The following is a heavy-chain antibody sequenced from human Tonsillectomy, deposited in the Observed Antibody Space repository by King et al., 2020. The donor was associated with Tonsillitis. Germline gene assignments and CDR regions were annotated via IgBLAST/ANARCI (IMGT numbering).Heavy chain of an antibody. D-gene: IGHD3-22*01. CDR1: GGSISYTSYH. J-gene: IGHJ5*02. V-gene: IGHV4-39*02. Sequence: QLQESGPGLVKPSETLSLTCIVSGGSISYTSYHWGWLRQPPGKGLEWIGSIYYSGKTYYNPSLKSRVTILVDTSKNQFSLKRTSVTAADTAVYYCARDPGYSRGFDPWGQGTLVTVSS. CDR2: IYYSGKT. CDR3: ARDPGYSRGFDP.